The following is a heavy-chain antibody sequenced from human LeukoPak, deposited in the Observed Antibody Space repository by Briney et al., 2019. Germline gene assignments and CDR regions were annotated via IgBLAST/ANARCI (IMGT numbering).Heavy chain of an antibody. CDR2: IIPILGIA. CDR3: ARDGYNEIPLYGMDV. V-gene: IGHV1-69*04. CDR1: GGTFSSYA. J-gene: IGHJ6*02. D-gene: IGHD5-24*01. Sequence: GASVKVSCKASGGTFSSYAISWVRQAPGQGLEWMGRIIPILGIANYAQKFQGRVTITADKSTSTAYMELSSLRSEDTAVYYCARDGYNEIPLYGMDVWGQGTTVTVSS.